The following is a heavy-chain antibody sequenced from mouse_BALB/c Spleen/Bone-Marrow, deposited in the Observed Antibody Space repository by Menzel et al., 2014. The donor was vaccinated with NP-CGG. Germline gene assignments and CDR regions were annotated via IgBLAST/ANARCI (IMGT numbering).Heavy chain of an antibody. CDR2: INPSTGYT. CDR1: GYNLISYW. D-gene: IGHD2-4*01. V-gene: IGHV1-7*01. CDR3: ARNYDYDGGYYAMDY. J-gene: IGHJ4*01. Sequence: QAQLQQPGAELAKPGASVKMSCKASGYNLISYWMHWVKQRPGQGLEWIGYINPSTGYTEYNQKFKDKATLTADKSSSKAYMQLSSLTSEDSAVYYCARNYDYDGGYYAMDYWGQGTSVTVSS.